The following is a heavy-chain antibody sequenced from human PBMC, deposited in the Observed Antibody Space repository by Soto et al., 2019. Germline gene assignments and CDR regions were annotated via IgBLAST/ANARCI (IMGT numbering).Heavy chain of an antibody. D-gene: IGHD3-3*01. Sequence: SETLSLTCTVSGGSISSGGYYWSWIRQHPGKGLEWIGYIYYSGSTYYNPSLKSRVTISVDTSKNQFSLKLSSVTAADTAVYYCAIKGEYYDFWSGYYKGWFDPWGQGTLVTVS. CDR3: AIKGEYYDFWSGYYKGWFDP. J-gene: IGHJ5*02. CDR1: GGSISSGGYY. V-gene: IGHV4-31*03. CDR2: IYYSGST.